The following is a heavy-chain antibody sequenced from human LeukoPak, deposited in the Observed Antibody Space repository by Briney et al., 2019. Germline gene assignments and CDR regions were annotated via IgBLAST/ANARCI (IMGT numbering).Heavy chain of an antibody. V-gene: IGHV3-21*01. CDR2: ISRSSSYI. CDR1: GLTFSSYS. D-gene: IGHD2-2*01. Sequence: GGSLRLSCAASGLTFSSYSMNWVRQAPGKGLEWVSSISRSSSYIYYADSVKGRSTISRDNAKNSLYLQMNSLRAEDTAVYYCARGHIVVVPANIDYWGQGTLVTVSS. CDR3: ARGHIVVVPANIDY. J-gene: IGHJ4*02.